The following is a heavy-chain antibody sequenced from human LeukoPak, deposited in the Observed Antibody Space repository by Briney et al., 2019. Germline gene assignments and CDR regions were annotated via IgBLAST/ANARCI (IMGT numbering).Heavy chain of an antibody. CDR2: ISGSGGST. V-gene: IGHV3-23*01. CDR1: GFTFSSYA. D-gene: IGHD2-15*01. Sequence: GWSLRLSCAASGFTFSSYAMSWVRQAPGKGLEWVSAISGSGGSTYYADSVKGRFTISRDNSKNTLYLQMNSLRAEDTAVYYCAKVRCSGGSCYPYYFDYWGQGTLVTVSS. CDR3: AKVRCSGGSCYPYYFDY. J-gene: IGHJ4*02.